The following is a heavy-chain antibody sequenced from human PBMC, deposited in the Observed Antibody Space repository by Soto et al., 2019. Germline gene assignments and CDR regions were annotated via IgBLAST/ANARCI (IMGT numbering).Heavy chain of an antibody. CDR3: ARSRAGRTAASYYDYMDV. V-gene: IGHV3-7*01. CDR1: GFSFSDYW. Sequence: EVQLVESGGGLVQPGGSLRLSCAAAGFSFSDYWMSWVRQPPGKGLEWVANIKQDGGEKYYVDSVKGRFTISRDNAKSSMYLQMNSLRAEDTAIYHCARSRAGRTAASYYDYMDVWGKGTTVTVSS. D-gene: IGHD2-2*01. J-gene: IGHJ6*03. CDR2: IKQDGGEK.